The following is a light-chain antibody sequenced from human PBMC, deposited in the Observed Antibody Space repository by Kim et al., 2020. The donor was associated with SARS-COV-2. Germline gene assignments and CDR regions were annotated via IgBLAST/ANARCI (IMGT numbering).Light chain of an antibody. Sequence: SPRERASVSCRPYPRVISSYLAWYHQNPGQAPRLLIYGASSRATGIPERFSGSGSGTDFTLTISRLEPEDFAVYYCQQYGGSPWTFGQGTKVDIK. CDR1: PRVISSY. J-gene: IGKJ1*01. CDR3: QQYGGSPWT. CDR2: GAS. V-gene: IGKV3-20*01.